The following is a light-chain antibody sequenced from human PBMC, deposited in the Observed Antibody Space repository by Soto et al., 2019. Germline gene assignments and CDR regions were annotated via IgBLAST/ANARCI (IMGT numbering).Light chain of an antibody. CDR1: QSIVTY. V-gene: IGKV1-39*01. CDR3: QQYNTYSWT. CDR2: ASS. J-gene: IGKJ1*01. Sequence: DIQMTQSPSPLSASVRDKVTITCRASQSIVTYLNWYLQKPGKAPKLLIYASSNLQSGVPSRFSGSGSGTDFTLTISSLQPEDFATYYCQQYNTYSWTFGPGTKVDIK.